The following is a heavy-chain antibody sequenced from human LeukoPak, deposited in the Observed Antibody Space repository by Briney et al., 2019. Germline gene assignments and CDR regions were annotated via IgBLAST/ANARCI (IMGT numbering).Heavy chain of an antibody. CDR1: GASITSSNYY. J-gene: IGHJ5*02. D-gene: IGHD1-1*01. V-gene: IGHV4-39*07. CDR2: IYYSGST. Sequence: SETLSLTCAVSGASITSSNYYWGWVRQSPGKGLEWIGSIYYSGSTYYNPSLKSRVTISVDTSKNQFSLKLSSVTAADTAVYYCARYKGDRFDPWGQGTLVTVSS. CDR3: ARYKGDRFDP.